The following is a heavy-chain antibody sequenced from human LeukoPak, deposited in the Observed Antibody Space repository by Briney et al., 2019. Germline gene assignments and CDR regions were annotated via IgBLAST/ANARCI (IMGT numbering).Heavy chain of an antibody. CDR3: VRGAYYFDY. Sequence: GGSLRLSCAASGFIFSSYWMHWVRQAPGKGLVWVSRTNTDGSSTSYADSVKGRFTISRDNAKKTLYLQMNSLRDEDTAVYYCVRGAYYFDYWGQGTLVTVSS. CDR2: TNTDGSST. J-gene: IGHJ4*02. D-gene: IGHD3-16*01. CDR1: GFIFSSYW. V-gene: IGHV3-74*01.